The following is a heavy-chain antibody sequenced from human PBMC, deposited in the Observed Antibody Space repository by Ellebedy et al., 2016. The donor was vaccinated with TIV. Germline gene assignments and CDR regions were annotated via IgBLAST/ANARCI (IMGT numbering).Heavy chain of an antibody. Sequence: GESLKISXAASKFTFSRYSMNWVRQAPGKGLEWVSSISSSSTYIYYADSVKGRFTISRDNTKYSLYLQMNSLRAEDTAVYYCAGPMVGVAGEIDYWGQGTLVTVSS. V-gene: IGHV3-21*06. J-gene: IGHJ4*02. D-gene: IGHD6-19*01. CDR2: ISSSSTYI. CDR1: KFTFSRYS. CDR3: AGPMVGVAGEIDY.